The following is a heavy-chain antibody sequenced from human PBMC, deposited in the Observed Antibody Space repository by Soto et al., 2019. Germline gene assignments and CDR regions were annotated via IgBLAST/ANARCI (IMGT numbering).Heavy chain of an antibody. V-gene: IGHV1-18*01. D-gene: IGHD1-1*01. CDR3: ARGDVTTGTIIYFCY. CDR1: GYRFDTYG. CDR2: ISLYNGGKT. Sequence: QVQLMQSGGDVKKPGASVKVSCKTSGYRFDTYGISWVRQDPGQGLEWMGWISLYNGGKTISAQKFQGRVSMTTDTSTSPAYMEVWSLTSDDTAVCYCARGDVTTGTIIYFCYWRQGTLLTVSA. J-gene: IGHJ4*02.